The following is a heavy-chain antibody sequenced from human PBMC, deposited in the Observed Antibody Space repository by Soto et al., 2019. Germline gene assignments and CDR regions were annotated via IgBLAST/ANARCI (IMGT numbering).Heavy chain of an antibody. J-gene: IGHJ6*02. Sequence: GGSLRLSCAASGFTFSSYGMHWVRQAPGKGLEWVAVIWYDGSNKYYADSVKGRFTISRDNSKNTLYLQMNSLRAEDTAVYYCAREFIAAAGSMDVWGQGTTVTVSS. CDR3: AREFIAAAGSMDV. CDR2: IWYDGSNK. V-gene: IGHV3-33*01. D-gene: IGHD6-13*01. CDR1: GFTFSSYG.